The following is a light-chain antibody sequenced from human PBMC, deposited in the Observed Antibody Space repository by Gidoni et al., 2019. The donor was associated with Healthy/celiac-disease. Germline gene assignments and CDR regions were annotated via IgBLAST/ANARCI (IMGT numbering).Light chain of an antibody. CDR2: EGS. CDR1: SSDVGSYNL. CDR3: CLYAGSSTYV. V-gene: IGLV2-23*01. J-gene: IGLJ1*01. Sequence: QSALTQPASVSGSPGQSITISCTGTSSDVGSYNLVSWYQQQTGKAPKLIIYEGSKTQSVVSNRFSGSKSGNTASLTISWLQAEDEADYYCCLYAGSSTYVFGTGTKVTVL.